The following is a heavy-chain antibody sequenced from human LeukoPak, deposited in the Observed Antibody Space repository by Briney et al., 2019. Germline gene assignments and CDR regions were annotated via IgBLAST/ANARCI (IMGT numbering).Heavy chain of an antibody. CDR3: ARERAYYYDSSGYPHWYFDL. V-gene: IGHV5-51*01. D-gene: IGHD3-22*01. Sequence: GESLKISCKGSGYSFTSYWIGWVRQMPGKGLEWMGIIYPGDSDTRYGPSFQGQVIISADKSISTAYLQWSSLKASDTAMYYCARERAYYYDSSGYPHWYFDLWGRGTLVTVSS. J-gene: IGHJ2*01. CDR1: GYSFTSYW. CDR2: IYPGDSDT.